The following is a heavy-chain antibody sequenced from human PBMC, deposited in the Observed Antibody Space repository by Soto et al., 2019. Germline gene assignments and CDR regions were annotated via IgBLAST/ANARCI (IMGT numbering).Heavy chain of an antibody. Sequence: EVQLLESGGGLVQPGGSLRLSCAASGFTFSSYAMSWVRQAPGKGLEWVSAVSGSGGTTYYADSVKGRFTISRDNSKNTLDLEMNSLRAEDTAVYYCAKGSYSRGWYWGQGTLVTVSS. D-gene: IGHD6-19*01. CDR1: GFTFSSYA. V-gene: IGHV3-23*01. CDR3: AKGSYSRGWY. CDR2: VSGSGGTT. J-gene: IGHJ4*02.